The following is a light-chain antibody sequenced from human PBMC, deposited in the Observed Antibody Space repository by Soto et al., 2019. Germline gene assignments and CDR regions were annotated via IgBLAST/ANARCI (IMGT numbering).Light chain of an antibody. CDR2: GAS. CDR1: QSVSSN. CDR3: QQSYSTTWT. Sequence: EIVMTQSPATLSVSPGERATLSCRASQSVSSNLAWYQQKPGQAPRLLIYGASTRATGIPARFSGSGSGTEFTLTISSLHSEDFASYSCQQSYSTTWTFGQGTKVEIK. V-gene: IGKV3-15*01. J-gene: IGKJ1*01.